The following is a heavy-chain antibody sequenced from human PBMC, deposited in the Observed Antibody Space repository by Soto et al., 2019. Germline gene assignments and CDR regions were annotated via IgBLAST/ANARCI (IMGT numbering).Heavy chain of an antibody. J-gene: IGHJ5*02. D-gene: IGHD1-26*01. V-gene: IGHV4-59*01. Sequence: PSETLSLTCTVSGGSISSYYWSWIRQPPGKGLEWIGYIYYSGSTNYNPSLKSRVTMSVDTSKNQFSLKLSSVTAADTAVYYCVKGGTSKFDPWGQGTLVTVSS. CDR3: VKGGTSKFDP. CDR1: GGSISSYY. CDR2: IYYSGST.